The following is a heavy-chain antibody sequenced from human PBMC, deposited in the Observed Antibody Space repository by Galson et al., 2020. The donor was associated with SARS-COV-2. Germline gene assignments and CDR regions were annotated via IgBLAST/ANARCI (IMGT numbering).Heavy chain of an antibody. V-gene: IGHV4-30-2*01. D-gene: IGHD3-22*01. CDR1: GGSISSAGSS. Sequence: SETLSLTCAVSGGSISSAGSSWSWIRQPPGKGLEWIGYIYHTGSPYYNPSLKSRVTISVDRSKNQFSLNLSSVTAADTAVYFCARGPYYFHTSGDSYQEGGGWSFDSWGQGTLVTVSS. CDR3: ARGPYYFHTSGDSYQEGGGWSFDS. J-gene: IGHJ4*02. CDR2: IYHTGSP.